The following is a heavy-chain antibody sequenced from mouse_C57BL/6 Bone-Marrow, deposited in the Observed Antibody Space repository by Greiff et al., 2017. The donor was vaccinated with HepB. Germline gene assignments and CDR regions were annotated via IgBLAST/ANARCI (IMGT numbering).Heavy chain of an antibody. D-gene: IGHD2-5*01. CDR1: GFSLTSYG. CDR2: IWSGGST. CDR3: ARKTYYSNYYYFDY. J-gene: IGHJ2*01. V-gene: IGHV2-2*01. Sequence: VKLLESGPGLVQPSQSLSITCTVSGFSLTSYGVHWVRQSPGKGLEWLGVIWSGGSTDYNAAFISRLSISKDNSKSQVFFKMNSLQADDTAIYYCARKTYYSNYYYFDYWGQGTTLTVSS.